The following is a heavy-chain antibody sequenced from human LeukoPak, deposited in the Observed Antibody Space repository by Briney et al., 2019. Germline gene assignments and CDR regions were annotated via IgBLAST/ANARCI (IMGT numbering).Heavy chain of an antibody. Sequence: SETLSLTCAVYGGSFSDYYWSWIRQSPGKGLEWIGYIYHTGSTSYSPSLKSRVTISADTSQNQFSLKLSSVTAADTAVYYCASRKLGNDYWGQGTPVTVSS. V-gene: IGHV4-59*01. CDR1: GGSFSDYY. CDR3: ASRKLGNDY. CDR2: IYHTGST. D-gene: IGHD7-27*01. J-gene: IGHJ4*02.